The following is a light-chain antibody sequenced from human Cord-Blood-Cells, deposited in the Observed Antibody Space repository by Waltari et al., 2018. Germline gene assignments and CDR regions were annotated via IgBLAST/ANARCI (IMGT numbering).Light chain of an antibody. CDR1: QGISSY. CDR3: QQYYSYPLT. J-gene: IGKJ4*01. Sequence: AIRMTKSPSSLSASTGDRVTITCRASQGISSYLAWYQQKPGKAPKLLIYAASTLQSGVPSRFSGSGSGTDFTLTISCLQSEDFATYYCQQYYSYPLTCGGGTKVEIK. CDR2: AAS. V-gene: IGKV1-8*01.